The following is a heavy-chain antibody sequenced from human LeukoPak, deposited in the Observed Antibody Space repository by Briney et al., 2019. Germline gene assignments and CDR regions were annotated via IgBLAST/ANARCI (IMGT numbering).Heavy chain of an antibody. CDR2: VYYDGSN. Sequence: SETLSLTCTVSGGSINNYYWSWIRQPPGKGLEWIGHVYYDGSNKNNPSLKSRVTMTVDTSKDQFSLKVTFVTAADTAMYFCARFGSYFEYWGQGILVTVSS. V-gene: IGHV4-59*12. J-gene: IGHJ4*02. D-gene: IGHD3-10*01. CDR3: ARFGSYFEY. CDR1: GGSINNYY.